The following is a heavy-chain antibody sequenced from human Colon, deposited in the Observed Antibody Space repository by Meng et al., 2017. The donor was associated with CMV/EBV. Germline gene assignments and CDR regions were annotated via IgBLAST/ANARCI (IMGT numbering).Heavy chain of an antibody. CDR2: ISWDGGST. CDR3: AKDMGKEAYSSSWYYYYGMDV. CDR1: GFTFDDYT. Sequence: GGSLRLSCAASGFTFDDYTMHWVRQAPGKGLEWVSLISWDGGSTYYANSVKGRFTISRDNSKNSLYLQMNSLRTEDTALYYCAKDMGKEAYSSSWYYYYGMDVWGQGTTVTVSS. J-gene: IGHJ6*02. V-gene: IGHV3-43*01. D-gene: IGHD6-13*01.